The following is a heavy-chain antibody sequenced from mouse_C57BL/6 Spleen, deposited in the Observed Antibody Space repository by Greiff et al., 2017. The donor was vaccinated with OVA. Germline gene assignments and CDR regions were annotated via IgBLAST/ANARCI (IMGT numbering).Heavy chain of an antibody. CDR1: GYAFSSSW. J-gene: IGHJ3*01. V-gene: IGHV1-82*01. D-gene: IGHD2-2*01. CDR3: ARYGYDEWFAY. Sequence: VQLQQSGPELVKPGASVKLSCKASGYAFSSSWMNWVKQRPGKGLEWIGRIYPGAGDTNSNGKFKGKATLTADKSSSTAYMQHSSLTSEDSAVYFCARYGYDEWFAYWGQGTLVTVSA. CDR2: IYPGAGDT.